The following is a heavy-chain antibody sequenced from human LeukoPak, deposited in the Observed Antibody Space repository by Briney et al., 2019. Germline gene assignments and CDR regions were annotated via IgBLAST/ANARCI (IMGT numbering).Heavy chain of an antibody. D-gene: IGHD3/OR15-3a*01. J-gene: IGHJ4*02. V-gene: IGHV1-3*04. CDR2: INTGNGNT. CDR1: GYTFTSYA. CDR3: ARASRTGGFDY. Sequence: ASVKVSCKASGYTFTSYAMHWVRQAPGQRLECMGWINTGNGNTKYSQKFQGRVTITRDTSASTAYMDLSSLRSEDTAVYYCARASRTGGFDYWGQGTLVTVSS.